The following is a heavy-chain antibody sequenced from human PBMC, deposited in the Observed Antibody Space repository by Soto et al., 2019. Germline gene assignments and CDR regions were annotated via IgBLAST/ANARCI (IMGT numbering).Heavy chain of an antibody. D-gene: IGHD6-6*01. Sequence: LRLSCAASGFTFSSYAMSWVRQAPGKGLEWVSAISGSGGSTYYADSVKGRFTISRDNSKNTLYLQMNSLRAEDTAVYYCAKAGSSSSCFDYWGQGTLVTVSS. CDR2: ISGSGGST. CDR3: AKAGSSSSCFDY. J-gene: IGHJ4*02. V-gene: IGHV3-23*01. CDR1: GFTFSSYA.